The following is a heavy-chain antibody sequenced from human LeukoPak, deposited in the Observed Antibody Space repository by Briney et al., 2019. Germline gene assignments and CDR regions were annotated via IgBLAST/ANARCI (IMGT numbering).Heavy chain of an antibody. D-gene: IGHD2-21*02. CDR3: ARHKCGGDCYQYYYYGMDV. CDR2: ISSSSSYI. CDR1: GFTFSSYS. V-gene: IGHV3-21*01. J-gene: IGHJ6*02. Sequence: GGSLRLSCAASGFTFSSYSMNWVRQAPGKGLEWVSSISSSSSYIYYADSVKGRFTISRVNAKNSLYLQMNSLRAEDTAVYYCARHKCGGDCYQYYYYGMDVWGQGTTVTVSS.